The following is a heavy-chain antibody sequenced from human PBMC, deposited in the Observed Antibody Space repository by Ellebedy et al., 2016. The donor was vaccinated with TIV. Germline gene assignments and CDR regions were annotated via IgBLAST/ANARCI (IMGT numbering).Heavy chain of an antibody. D-gene: IGHD3-22*01. CDR1: GFTFSNYG. Sequence: GGSLRLSCAASGFTFSNYGMAWVRQAPGKGLEWVSAISGSADRTHYADSVKGRFTISRDNFNNTLYLQMNSLRVEDTALYYCVKFRFYSSATAGGDFWGQGTLVTVSS. CDR3: VKFRFYSSATAGGDF. CDR2: ISGSADRT. J-gene: IGHJ4*02. V-gene: IGHV3-23*01.